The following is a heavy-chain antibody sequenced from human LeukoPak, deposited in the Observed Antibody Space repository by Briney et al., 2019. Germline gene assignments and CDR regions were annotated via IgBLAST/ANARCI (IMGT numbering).Heavy chain of an antibody. CDR1: GFTFSTYG. J-gene: IGHJ5*02. CDR2: ISSSSDYI. V-gene: IGHV3-21*01. Sequence: PGGSLRLSCAASGFTFSTYGMSWVRQAPGKGLEWVSSISSSSDYIYYADSVKGRFTISRDNAKNSLYLQMKSLRAEDMAVYYCARGKTSQNIVTRKTYNWFDPWGQGTLVTVSS. D-gene: IGHD2/OR15-2a*01. CDR3: ARGKTSQNIVTRKTYNWFDP.